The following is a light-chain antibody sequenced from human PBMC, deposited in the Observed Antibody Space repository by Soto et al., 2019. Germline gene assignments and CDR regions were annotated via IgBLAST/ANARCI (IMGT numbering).Light chain of an antibody. CDR2: GAS. CDR1: QSVNIY. CDR3: QQYNTFGWT. Sequence: EIVMTQSPATLSVSPGERATLSCRASQSVNIYLAWYQQRPGQAPRLLIFGASYRDVGIPARFSGSGSGTEFTLTISSLQPDDFATYYCQQYNTFGWTFGQGTKVDIK. V-gene: IGKV3-15*01. J-gene: IGKJ1*01.